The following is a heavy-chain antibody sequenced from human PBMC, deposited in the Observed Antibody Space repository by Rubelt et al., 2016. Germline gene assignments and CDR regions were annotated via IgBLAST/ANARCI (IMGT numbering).Heavy chain of an antibody. V-gene: IGHV1-24*01. CDR1: GHTLTQLS. D-gene: IGHD4-11*01. J-gene: IGHJ5*02. CDR2: LDPEDGKT. CDR3: AAGLQYNWFDP. Sequence: QFQLVQSGAEVKRPGASVKVSCKVSGHTLTQLSMHWVRQAPGKGLEWMGGLDPEDGKTIYAEKFHGRVTLTQDTTTDKAYMELRSRRSDDTAVYYCAAGLQYNWFDPWGQGTLVTVSS.